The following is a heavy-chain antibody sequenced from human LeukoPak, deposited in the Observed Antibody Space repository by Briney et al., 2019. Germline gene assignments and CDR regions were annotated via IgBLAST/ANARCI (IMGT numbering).Heavy chain of an antibody. V-gene: IGHV3-20*04. CDR3: AREGIYCVSGGCYLDY. CDR1: GFKFDDYG. Sequence: GGSLRLSCAASGFKFDDYGMSWVRQAPGKGLEWVSGISWNGGNTGYADSVKGRFTISRDNAKNSLFLQVNSLRADDTAFYYCAREGIYCVSGGCYLDYWGQGTLVTVSS. D-gene: IGHD2-15*01. J-gene: IGHJ4*02. CDR2: ISWNGGNT.